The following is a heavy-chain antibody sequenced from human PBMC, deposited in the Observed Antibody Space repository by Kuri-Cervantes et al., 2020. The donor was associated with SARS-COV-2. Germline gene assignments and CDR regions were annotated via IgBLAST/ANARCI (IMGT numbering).Heavy chain of an antibody. J-gene: IGHJ4*02. CDR1: GGSISSSSYY. V-gene: IGHV4-39*07. CDR2: INHSGST. Sequence: SETLSLTCTVPGGSISSSSYYWGWIRQPPGKGLEWIGEINHSGSTNYNPSLKSRVTISVDTSKNQFSLKLSSVTAADTAVYYCAGGYYYDSSGPVLRYYFDYWGQGTLVTVSS. D-gene: IGHD3-22*01. CDR3: AGGYYYDSSGPVLRYYFDY.